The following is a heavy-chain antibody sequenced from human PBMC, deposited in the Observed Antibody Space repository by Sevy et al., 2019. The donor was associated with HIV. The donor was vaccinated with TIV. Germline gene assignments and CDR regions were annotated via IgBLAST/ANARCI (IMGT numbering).Heavy chain of an antibody. Sequence: GGSLRLSCAASGFSLSSYWMNWVRQTPGKGLEWVANINHNGSVTYYVDSVKGRFTISRDNTRNFLYLQMTSLRVEDTALYYCVRAVATNGSFWGQGTLGTVSS. D-gene: IGHD2-15*01. CDR1: GFSLSSYW. V-gene: IGHV3-7*01. CDR3: VRAVATNGSF. CDR2: INHNGSVT. J-gene: IGHJ4*02.